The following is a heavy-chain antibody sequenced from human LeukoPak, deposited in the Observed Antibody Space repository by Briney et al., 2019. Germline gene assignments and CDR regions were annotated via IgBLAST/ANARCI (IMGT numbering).Heavy chain of an antibody. CDR1: GYTFTSYA. D-gene: IGHD3-9*01. J-gene: IGHJ5*02. Sequence: ASVKVSCKSSGYTFTSYAMNWVRQPPAQGLEWMGQINANNGNTTYSQGFTGRFVFSLDTSVSTAYLKIRSLKAEDTAVYFCARDGGILSANYIAVWFGGWGQGTLVTASS. CDR2: INANNGNT. V-gene: IGHV7-4-1*02. CDR3: ARDGGILSANYIAVWFGG.